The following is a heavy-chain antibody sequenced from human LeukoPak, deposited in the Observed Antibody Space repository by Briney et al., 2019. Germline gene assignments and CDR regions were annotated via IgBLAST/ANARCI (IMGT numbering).Heavy chain of an antibody. CDR3: ARDLSTAMAENYFDY. V-gene: IGHV1-46*01. D-gene: IGHD5-18*01. CDR2: INPSGGST. CDR1: GYTFTSYY. J-gene: IGHJ4*02. Sequence: EALVKVSCKASGYTFTSYYMHWVRQAPGQGLEWMGIINPSGGSTSYAQKFQGRVTMTRDTSTSTVYMELSSLRSEDTAVYYCARDLSTAMAENYFDYWGQGTLSPSPQ.